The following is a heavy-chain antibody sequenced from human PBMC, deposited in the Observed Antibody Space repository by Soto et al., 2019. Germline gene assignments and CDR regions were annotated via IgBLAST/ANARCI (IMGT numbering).Heavy chain of an antibody. CDR1: GYSFTSYW. Sequence: PGEALKISCKGSGYSFTSYWIGWVRQMPGKGLEWMGIIYPGDSDTRYSPSFQGQVTISADKSISTAYLPWSTLKASDTAIYYCARSAPTMYYYGMDVWGQGTTVTASS. CDR3: ARSAPTMYYYGMDV. V-gene: IGHV5-51*01. J-gene: IGHJ6*02. CDR2: IYPGDSDT.